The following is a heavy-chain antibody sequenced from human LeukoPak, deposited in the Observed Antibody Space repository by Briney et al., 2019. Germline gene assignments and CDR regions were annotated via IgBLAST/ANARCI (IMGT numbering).Heavy chain of an antibody. J-gene: IGHJ4*02. CDR2: IYYSGST. CDR3: ARCVHYDSSGYALYYFDS. CDR1: GGSISSGGYD. Sequence: TLSLTCTVSGGSISSGGYDWSWIRQHPGKGLEWIGYIYYSGSTYYNPSFKSRVTISVDTSKNQFSLKLSSVTAADTAVYYCARCVHYDSSGYALYYFDSWGQGTLVTVSS. D-gene: IGHD3-22*01. V-gene: IGHV4-31*03.